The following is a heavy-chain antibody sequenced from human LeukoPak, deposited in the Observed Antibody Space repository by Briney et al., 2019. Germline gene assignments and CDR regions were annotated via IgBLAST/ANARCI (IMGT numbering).Heavy chain of an antibody. CDR2: MNPNSGNT. Sequence: ASVKVSCKASGYTFTSYDINWVRQATGQGLEWMGWMNPNSGNTGYAQKFLGRVTMTRNTSISTAYMELSSLRSEDTAVYYCATGMTRSYYHYFYMDVWGKGTTVTVSS. CDR3: ATGMTRSYYHYFYMDV. CDR1: GYTFTSYD. J-gene: IGHJ6*03. V-gene: IGHV1-8*01.